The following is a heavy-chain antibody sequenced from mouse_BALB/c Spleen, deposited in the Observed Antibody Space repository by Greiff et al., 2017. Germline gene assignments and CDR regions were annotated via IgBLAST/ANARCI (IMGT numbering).Heavy chain of an antibody. D-gene: IGHD4-1*01. V-gene: IGHV1S126*01. J-gene: IGHJ2*01. CDR3: ARDWDFDY. CDR2: IDPSDSET. Sequence: VKLVESGPQLVRPGASVKISCKASGYSFTSYWMHWVKQRPGQGLEWIGMIDPSDSETRLNQKFKDKATLTVDKSSSTAYMQLSSPTSEDSAVYYCARDWDFDYWGQGTTLTVSA. CDR1: GYSFTSYW.